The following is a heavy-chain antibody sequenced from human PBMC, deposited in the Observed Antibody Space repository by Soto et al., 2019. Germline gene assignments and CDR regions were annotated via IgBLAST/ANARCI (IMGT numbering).Heavy chain of an antibody. J-gene: IGHJ4*02. CDR1: GGSISSYY. D-gene: IGHD3-10*01. Sequence: LSLTCTVSGGSISSYYWSWIRQPPGKGLEWIGYIYYSGSTNYNPSLKSRVTISVDTSKNQFSLKLSSVTAADTAVYYCARVGVVYGSGSYYMPFDYWGQGTLVTVSS. CDR3: ARVGVVYGSGSYYMPFDY. CDR2: IYYSGST. V-gene: IGHV4-59*01.